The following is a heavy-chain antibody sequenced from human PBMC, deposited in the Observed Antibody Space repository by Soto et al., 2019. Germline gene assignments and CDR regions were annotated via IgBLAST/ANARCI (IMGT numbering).Heavy chain of an antibody. D-gene: IGHD2-2*01. J-gene: IGHJ6*02. CDR2: VTYDGTNK. Sequence: GGSLRLSCAASGFTFSNFGMHWVRQTPDTGLDWVAAVTYDGTNKYYADSVKGRFTISRDNSKNTLYLQMNSLRAEDTAVYYCAKGPAIVLVPAAMNYYYGMDVWGQGTTVTVSS. CDR1: GFTFSNFG. V-gene: IGHV3-30*18. CDR3: AKGPAIVLVPAAMNYYYGMDV.